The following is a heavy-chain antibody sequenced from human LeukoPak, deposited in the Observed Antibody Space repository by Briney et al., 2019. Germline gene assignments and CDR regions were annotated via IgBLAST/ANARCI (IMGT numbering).Heavy chain of an antibody. Sequence: SGGSLRLSCAASGFTFSSYWMSWVRQAPGKGLEWVANIKQDGSEKYYVDSVKGRFTISRDNAKNSLYLQMNSLRAEDTAVYYCAREGSRGYSYGYDGTMDVWGKGTTVTISS. J-gene: IGHJ6*04. D-gene: IGHD5-18*01. CDR1: GFTFSSYW. CDR3: AREGSRGYSYGYDGTMDV. V-gene: IGHV3-7*01. CDR2: IKQDGSEK.